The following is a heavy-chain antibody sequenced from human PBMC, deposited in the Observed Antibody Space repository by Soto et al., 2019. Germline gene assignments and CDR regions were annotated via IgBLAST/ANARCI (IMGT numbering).Heavy chain of an antibody. V-gene: IGHV1-69*02. J-gene: IGHJ3*01. Sequence: ASVKVSCKASGGTFSSYTISWVRQAPGQGLEWMGRIIPILGIAIYAQKFQGRVTMTEDTTAETAYMELSSLRSDDTAVYYCAVVGGYNYGNDAFDVWGQGTVVTVSS. CDR2: IIPILGIA. D-gene: IGHD5-18*01. CDR3: AVVGGYNYGNDAFDV. CDR1: GGTFSSYT.